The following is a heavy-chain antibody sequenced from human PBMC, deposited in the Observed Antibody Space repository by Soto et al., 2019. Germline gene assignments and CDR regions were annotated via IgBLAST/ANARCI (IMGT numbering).Heavy chain of an antibody. CDR2: IYSGGSA. Sequence: GGSLRLSCAASGSTVSSNYMSWVRQAPGKGLEWVSVIYSGGSAYYADSVKGRFTISRDNSKNTLYLQMNSLRAEDTAVYYCARHGYSYGGGYFDYWGQGTLVTVSS. CDR3: ARHGYSYGGGYFDY. D-gene: IGHD5-18*01. CDR1: GSTVSSNY. J-gene: IGHJ4*02. V-gene: IGHV3-66*04.